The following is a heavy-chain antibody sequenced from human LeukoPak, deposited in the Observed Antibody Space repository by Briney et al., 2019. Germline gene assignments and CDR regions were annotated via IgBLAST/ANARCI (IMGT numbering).Heavy chain of an antibody. CDR3: AGGGKGVTIFGY. J-gene: IGHJ4*02. D-gene: IGHD4-17*01. Sequence: PGGSLRLSCAASGFTFSSYAMSWVRQAPGKGMEWVSAISGSGGSTYYADSVKGRFTISRDNSKNTLYLQMNSLRAEDTAVYYCAGGGKGVTIFGYWGQGTLVTVSS. V-gene: IGHV3-23*01. CDR1: GFTFSSYA. CDR2: ISGSGGST.